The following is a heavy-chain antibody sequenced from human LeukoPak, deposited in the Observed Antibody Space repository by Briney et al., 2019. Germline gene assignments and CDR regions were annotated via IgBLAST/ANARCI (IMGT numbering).Heavy chain of an antibody. CDR3: ARGLRGLSLGY. V-gene: IGHV3-53*01. J-gene: IGHJ4*02. Sequence: GGSLRLSCAASGFTVSSNYMSWDRQAPGKGLEWVSVIYSGGSTYYADSVKGRFTISRDNSKNTLYLQMNSLRAEDTAVYYCARGLRGLSLGYWGQGTLVTVSS. CDR2: IYSGGST. CDR1: GFTVSSNY. D-gene: IGHD3-16*02.